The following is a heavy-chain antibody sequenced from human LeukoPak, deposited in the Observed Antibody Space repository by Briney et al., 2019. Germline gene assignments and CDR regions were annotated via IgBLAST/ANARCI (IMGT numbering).Heavy chain of an antibody. J-gene: IGHJ4*02. CDR3: ATIKRGSIFGYFDF. D-gene: IGHD5-18*01. V-gene: IGHV4-59*11. Sequence: SETLSLTCTVSGGSISTHYWSWIRQPPGKGLEWIGYVLDSERAKDNPSLKSRATLSADTSKNQFSLRLTSVTAADSAVYYCATIKRGSIFGYFDFWGQGVLVTVSS. CDR1: GGSISTHY. CDR2: VLDSERA.